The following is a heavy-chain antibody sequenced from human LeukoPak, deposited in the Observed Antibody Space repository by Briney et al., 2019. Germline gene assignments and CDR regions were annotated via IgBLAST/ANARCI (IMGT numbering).Heavy chain of an antibody. CDR3: ARDLGKALNYYYGMDV. J-gene: IGHJ6*02. Sequence: GGSLRLSCAASGFTFSSYSMNWVRQAPGKGLEWVSSISSSSSYIYYADSVKGRFTISRDNAKNSPYLQMNSLRAEDTAVYYCARDLGKALNYYYGMDVWGQGTTVTVSS. D-gene: IGHD4/OR15-4a*01. V-gene: IGHV3-21*01. CDR1: GFTFSSYS. CDR2: ISSSSSYI.